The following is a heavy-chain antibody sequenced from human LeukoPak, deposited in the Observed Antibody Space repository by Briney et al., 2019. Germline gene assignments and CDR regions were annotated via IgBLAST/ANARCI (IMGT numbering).Heavy chain of an antibody. CDR3: ARDTRARGYYDSSGYLAFDY. Sequence: GGSLRLSCAASGFTFSSYSMNWVRQAPGKGLEWVSSISSSSSYIYYADSVKGRFTISRDNAKNSLYLQMNSLRAEDTAVYYCARDTRARGYYDSSGYLAFDYWGQGTLVTVSS. V-gene: IGHV3-21*01. CDR2: ISSSSSYI. J-gene: IGHJ4*02. D-gene: IGHD3-22*01. CDR1: GFTFSSYS.